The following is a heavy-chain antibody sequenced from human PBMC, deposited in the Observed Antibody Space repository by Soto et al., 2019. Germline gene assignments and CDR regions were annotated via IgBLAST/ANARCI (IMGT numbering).Heavy chain of an antibody. D-gene: IGHD3-22*01. V-gene: IGHV3-21*01. Sequence: GGSLRLSCESSGLTFSSYSMDWVRQAPGKGLEWVSSISSSSSYIYYADSVKGRFTISRDNAKNSLYLQMNSLRAEDTAVYYCARAHTTYYYDSSGYYGPVTFDYWGQGTLVTVSS. CDR2: ISSSSSYI. CDR3: ARAHTTYYYDSSGYYGPVTFDY. CDR1: GLTFSSYS. J-gene: IGHJ4*02.